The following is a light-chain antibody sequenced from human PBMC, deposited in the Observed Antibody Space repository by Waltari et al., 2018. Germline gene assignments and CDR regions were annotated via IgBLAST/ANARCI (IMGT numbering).Light chain of an antibody. CDR1: SSSVGSNF. CDR3: AAWDDSLSAYV. CDR2: RSD. J-gene: IGLJ1*01. V-gene: IGLV1-47*01. Sequence: QSVLTQPPSASGTPGQEVTISCSGTSSSVGSNFVFWYQQLPGAAPKPLIFRSDRRPSGVPDRISGSKSGTSASLVITGLRSEDEADYYCAAWDDSLSAYVFGTGTKVTVL.